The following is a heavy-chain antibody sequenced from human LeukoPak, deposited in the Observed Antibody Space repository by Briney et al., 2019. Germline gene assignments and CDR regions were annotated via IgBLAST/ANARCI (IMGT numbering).Heavy chain of an antibody. D-gene: IGHD2-21*02. J-gene: IGHJ4*02. Sequence: PGGSLRLSCTASGFTFSTYWMSWVRQAPGKGLEWVANIHPDGNEKYHVDSVKGRFTISRDNAKNSLYLQMNSQRVEDTAVYYCARGDDFSGDYWGQGTLVTVSS. CDR2: IHPDGNEK. CDR3: ARGDDFSGDY. V-gene: IGHV3-7*04. CDR1: GFTFSTYW.